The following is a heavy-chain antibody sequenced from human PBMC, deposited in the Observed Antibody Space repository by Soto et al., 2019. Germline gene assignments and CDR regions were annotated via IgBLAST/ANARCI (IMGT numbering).Heavy chain of an antibody. D-gene: IGHD2-2*01. CDR2: IKPDGSEK. Sequence: GGSLRLSCEASGFSSSPYWMSWVRQAPGKGLEWVANIKPDGSEKYYLDSVKGRFTISRDNANNSLFLQMNSLRAEDTAVYCCARERVRVVAATITHYYGMDVWGQGTTVTVSS. J-gene: IGHJ6*02. CDR1: GFSSSPYW. CDR3: ARERVRVVAATITHYYGMDV. V-gene: IGHV3-7*03.